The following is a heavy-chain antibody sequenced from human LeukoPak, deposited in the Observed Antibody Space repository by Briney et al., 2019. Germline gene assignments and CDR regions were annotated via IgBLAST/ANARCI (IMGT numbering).Heavy chain of an antibody. V-gene: IGHV3-53*01. CDR3: AREVGATRGFDP. Sequence: TGGSLRLSCAASGFTVCSIYMSWVRQAPGKGLEWVSIIYSSGNTYYADSVKGRFTISRDTSKNTLYLQMNSLRAEDTAFYYCAREVGATRGFDPWGQGTLVTVSS. D-gene: IGHD1-26*01. CDR1: GFTVCSIY. J-gene: IGHJ5*02. CDR2: IYSSGNT.